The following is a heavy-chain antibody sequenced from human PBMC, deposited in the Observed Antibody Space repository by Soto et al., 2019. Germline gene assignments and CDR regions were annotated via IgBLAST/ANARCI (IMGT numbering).Heavy chain of an antibody. CDR2: ISYDGSNK. J-gene: IGHJ6*02. Sequence: GGSLRLSCAASGFTFSSYGMHWVRQAPGKGLEWVAVISYDGSNKYYADSVKGRFTISRDNSKNTLYLQMNSLRAEDTAVYYCAKSVPFGVVIYYYYYGMDVWGQGTTVTV. CDR1: GFTFSSYG. CDR3: AKSVPFGVVIYYYYYGMDV. V-gene: IGHV3-30*18. D-gene: IGHD3-3*01.